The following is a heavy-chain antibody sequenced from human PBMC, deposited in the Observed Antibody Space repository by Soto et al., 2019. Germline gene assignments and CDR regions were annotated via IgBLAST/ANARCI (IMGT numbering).Heavy chain of an antibody. CDR2: INAGNGNT. Sequence: QVQLVQSGAEVKKPGASVKVSCKASGYTFTSYAMHWVRQAPGQRLEWMGWINAGNGNTKYSQKFQGRVTITRDTSASTAYMELSSLRSGDTAVYYCARTVGYYYGMDVWGQGTTVTVSS. J-gene: IGHJ6*02. V-gene: IGHV1-3*01. D-gene: IGHD4-17*01. CDR1: GYTFTSYA. CDR3: ARTVGYYYGMDV.